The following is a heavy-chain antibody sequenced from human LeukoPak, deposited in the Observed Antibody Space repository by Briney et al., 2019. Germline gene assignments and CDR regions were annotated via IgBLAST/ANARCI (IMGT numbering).Heavy chain of an antibody. CDR1: GFTFSSYG. CDR3: AKISDYSNFLDY. CDR2: IWYDGSNK. J-gene: IGHJ4*02. Sequence: GRSLRLSCAASGFTFSSYGMHWVRQAPGKGLEWVAVIWYDGSNKYYADSVKGRFTTSRDNSKNTLYLQMNSLRAEDTAVYYGAKISDYSNFLDYWGQGTLVTVPS. D-gene: IGHD4-11*01. V-gene: IGHV3-33*06.